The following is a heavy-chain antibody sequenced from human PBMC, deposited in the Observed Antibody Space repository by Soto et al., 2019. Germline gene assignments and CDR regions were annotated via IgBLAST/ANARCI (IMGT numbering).Heavy chain of an antibody. D-gene: IGHD3-16*01. V-gene: IGHV1-18*01. Sequence: RASVKVSCKTSGYSFSSYAISWVRQAPGQGLEWLGWISTFNGNTNYARKLQGRVTMTTDTSASTAYMELRSLTSDDTAVYYCERHYEASLFPRALGNWGPGPLVTVSS. CDR1: GYSFSSYA. CDR3: ERHYEASLFPRALGN. CDR2: ISTFNGNT. J-gene: IGHJ4*02.